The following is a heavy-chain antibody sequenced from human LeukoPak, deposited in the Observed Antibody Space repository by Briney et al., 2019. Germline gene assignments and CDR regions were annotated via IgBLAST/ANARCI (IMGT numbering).Heavy chain of an antibody. D-gene: IGHD3-22*01. Sequence: GASVKVSCKVSGYTLTELSMHWVRQAPGKGLEWMGGFDPEDGETMYAQKFQGRVTMTEDTSTDTAYMELSSLRSEDTAVYYCATDPLHYYDSSGYLTSLDYWGQGTLVTVSS. CDR1: GYTLTELS. V-gene: IGHV1-24*01. J-gene: IGHJ4*02. CDR3: ATDPLHYYDSSGYLTSLDY. CDR2: FDPEDGET.